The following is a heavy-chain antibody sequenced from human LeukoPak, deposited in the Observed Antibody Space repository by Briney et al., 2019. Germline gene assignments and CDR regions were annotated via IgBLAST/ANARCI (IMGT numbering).Heavy chain of an antibody. D-gene: IGHD5-24*01. Sequence: ASVKVSCKASGYTFTTYGITWVRQAPGQGLEWMGWISAYNGNTNYAQKLQGRVTMTTDTSTSTAYMELRSLRSDDTAVYYCARDYGWLHPRGYFDYWGQGTLVTVSS. J-gene: IGHJ4*02. CDR3: ARDYGWLHPRGYFDY. V-gene: IGHV1-18*01. CDR1: GYTFTTYG. CDR2: ISAYNGNT.